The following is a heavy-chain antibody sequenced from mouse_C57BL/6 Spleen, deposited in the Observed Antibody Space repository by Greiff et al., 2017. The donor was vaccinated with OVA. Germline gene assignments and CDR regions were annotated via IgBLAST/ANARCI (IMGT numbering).Heavy chain of an antibody. D-gene: IGHD1-1*01. J-gene: IGHJ2*01. CDR1: GYTFTSYW. CDR2: IYPSDSET. Sequence: QVQLQQSGAELVRPGSSVKLSCKASGYTFTSYWMDWVKQRPGQGLEWIGNIYPSDSETHYNQKFKDKATLTVDKSSSTAYMQLSSLTSEDFAVYYCARTGYGSSYGYWGQGTTLTVSS. CDR3: ARTGYGSSYGY. V-gene: IGHV1-61*01.